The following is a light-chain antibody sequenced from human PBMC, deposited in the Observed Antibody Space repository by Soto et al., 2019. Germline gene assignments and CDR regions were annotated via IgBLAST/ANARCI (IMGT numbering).Light chain of an antibody. Sequence: QSVLTQPPSASGTPGQRVTISCSGSSSNIGSNTVNWYQQLPGTAPKHLIFSNNQRPSGVPDRFSGSKSGTSASLAISGLQHEDEADYYCAAWDDSLSRVFGGGTKLTVL. CDR3: AAWDDSLSRV. CDR2: SNN. CDR1: SSNIGSNT. V-gene: IGLV1-44*01. J-gene: IGLJ3*02.